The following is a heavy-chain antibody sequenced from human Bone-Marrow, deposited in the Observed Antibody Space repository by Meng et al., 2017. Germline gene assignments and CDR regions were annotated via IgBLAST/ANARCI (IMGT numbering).Heavy chain of an antibody. CDR2: ISSSSSYI. D-gene: IGHD2-15*01. Sequence: GESLKISCAASGFTFSSYSMNWVRQAPGKGLEWVSSISSSSSYIYYADSVKGRFTISRDNAKNSLYLQMNSLRAEDTAVYYCARGDKRNLGYCSGGSCPHSDYWGQGTLVTVSS. CDR3: ARGDKRNLGYCSGGSCPHSDY. CDR1: GFTFSSYS. V-gene: IGHV3-21*01. J-gene: IGHJ4*02.